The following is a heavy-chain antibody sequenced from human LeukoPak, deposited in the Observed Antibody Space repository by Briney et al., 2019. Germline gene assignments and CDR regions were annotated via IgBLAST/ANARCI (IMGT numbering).Heavy chain of an antibody. J-gene: IGHJ4*02. V-gene: IGHV3-74*01. Sequence: GGSLRLSCAASGFTFSSYWMHWVRQAPGKGLVWVSRINSDGSSTSYADSVKGRFSISRDNSKNTLYLQMNSLRAEDTAIYYCAKQFTSTVASYFDYWGQGTLVTVSS. CDR3: AKQFTSTVASYFDY. D-gene: IGHD4-23*01. CDR2: INSDGSST. CDR1: GFTFSSYW.